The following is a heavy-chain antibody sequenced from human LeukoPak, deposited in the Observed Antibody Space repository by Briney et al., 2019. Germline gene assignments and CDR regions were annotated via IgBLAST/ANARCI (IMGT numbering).Heavy chain of an antibody. D-gene: IGHD3-16*02. J-gene: IGHJ4*02. Sequence: SETLSLTCAVYGGSFSGCYWSWIRQPPGKGLEWIGEINHSGSTNYNPSLKSRVTISVDTSKNQFSLKLSSVTAADTAVYYCARGHYDYVWGSYRPIYYFDYWGQGTLVTVSS. CDR2: INHSGST. CDR3: ARGHYDYVWGSYRPIYYFDY. V-gene: IGHV4-34*01. CDR1: GGSFSGCY.